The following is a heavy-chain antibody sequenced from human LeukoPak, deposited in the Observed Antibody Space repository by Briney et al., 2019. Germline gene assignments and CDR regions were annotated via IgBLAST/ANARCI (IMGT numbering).Heavy chain of an antibody. CDR1: GYTFTGYY. Sequence: ASVKVSCKASGYTFTGYYMHWVRQAPGQGFEXXXXXXPNSGDTNYAQKFQGRVTMTRDTSISTAHMELSRLRSDDTAVYYCARANPLYCSSTTCLFDYWGQGTLVTVSS. D-gene: IGHD2-2*01. CDR2: XXPNSGDT. J-gene: IGHJ4*02. V-gene: IGHV1-2*02. CDR3: ARANPLYCSSTTCLFDY.